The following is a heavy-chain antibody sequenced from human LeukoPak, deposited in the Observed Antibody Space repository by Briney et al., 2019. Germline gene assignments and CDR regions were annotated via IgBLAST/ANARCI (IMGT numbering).Heavy chain of an antibody. V-gene: IGHV4-31*03. J-gene: IGHJ4*02. D-gene: IGHD1-1*01. CDR1: GGSISSGGYY. Sequence: PSQTLSLTCTVSGGSISSGGYYWSWIRQHPGKGLEWIGYIYYSGSTYYNPSLKSRATISVDTSKNQFSLKLSSVTAADTAVYYCARGGTHGVYFDYWGQGTLVTVSS. CDR2: IYYSGST. CDR3: ARGGTHGVYFDY.